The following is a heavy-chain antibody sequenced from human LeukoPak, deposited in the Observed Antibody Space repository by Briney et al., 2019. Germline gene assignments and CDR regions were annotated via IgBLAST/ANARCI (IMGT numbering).Heavy chain of an antibody. Sequence: GGSLRLSCAASGFTFDDYGMSWVRQAPGKGLEWVSGINWNGGSTGYADSVKGRFTISRDNAKNSLYLQMNSLRAEDTALYYCARDRLQWSDDAFDIWGQGTMVTVSS. CDR3: ARDRLQWSDDAFDI. V-gene: IGHV3-20*04. D-gene: IGHD4-23*01. CDR2: INWNGGST. J-gene: IGHJ3*02. CDR1: GFTFDDYG.